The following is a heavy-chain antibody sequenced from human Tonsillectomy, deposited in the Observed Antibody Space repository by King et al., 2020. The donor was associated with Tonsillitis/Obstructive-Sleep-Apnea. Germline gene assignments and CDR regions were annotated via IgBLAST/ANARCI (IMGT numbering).Heavy chain of an antibody. D-gene: IGHD2-21*01. CDR2: IYYSGST. CDR1: GGSINSYY. Sequence: VQLQESGPGLVKPSETLSLTCTVSGGSINSYYWSWIRQPPGKGLDWIGYIYYSGSTNYNPSLKSRVTISVDTSKNQFSLKLSSVTAADTAVYYCARDIVLEAGGDAFDIWGQGTMVTVSS. CDR3: ARDIVLEAGGDAFDI. J-gene: IGHJ3*02. V-gene: IGHV4-59*01.